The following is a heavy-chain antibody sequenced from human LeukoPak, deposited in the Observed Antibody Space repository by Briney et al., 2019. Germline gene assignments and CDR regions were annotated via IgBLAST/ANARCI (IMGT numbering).Heavy chain of an antibody. CDR3: ARGGDYYYDSSGYYSHVDY. Sequence: GRPLRLPCGASGYTFSSYAMQCLRQAPDKALEGGADISYDESKKQYADPVKGRLTISRDNSKNTLYLQMTGLRAEDTAVYYCARGGDYYYDSSGYYSHVDYWGQGTLVTVSS. CDR1: GYTFSSYA. CDR2: ISYDESKK. V-gene: IGHV3-30*04. J-gene: IGHJ4*02. D-gene: IGHD3-22*01.